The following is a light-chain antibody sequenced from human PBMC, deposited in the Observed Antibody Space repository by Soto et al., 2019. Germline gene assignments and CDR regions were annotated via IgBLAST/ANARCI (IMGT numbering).Light chain of an antibody. CDR2: LEGSGTY. J-gene: IGLJ3*02. V-gene: IGLV4-60*02. CDR1: SGHSSYI. CDR3: ETWDSNTQEGV. Sequence: QSVLTQSSSASASLGSSVKLTCTLSSGHSSYIIAWHQQQPAKAPRYLMKLEGSGTYNKGSGVPDRFSGSSSGADRYLTIANLQVDDEADYYGETWDSNTQEGVFGGGTQLTVL.